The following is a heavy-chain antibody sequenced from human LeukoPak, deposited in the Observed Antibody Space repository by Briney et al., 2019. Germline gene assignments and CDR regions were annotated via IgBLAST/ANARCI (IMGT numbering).Heavy chain of an antibody. D-gene: IGHD3-10*01. J-gene: IGHJ4*02. CDR1: GGSFSGYY. CDR3: ARPLNYYGSGSYSY. V-gene: IGHV4-34*01. Sequence: SETLSLTCAVYGGSFSGYYWSWIRQPPGKGLEWIGEINHSGSTNYNPSLKSRVTISVDTSKNQFSLKLSSVTAADTAVYYCARPLNYYGSGSYSYWGQGTLVTVSS. CDR2: INHSGST.